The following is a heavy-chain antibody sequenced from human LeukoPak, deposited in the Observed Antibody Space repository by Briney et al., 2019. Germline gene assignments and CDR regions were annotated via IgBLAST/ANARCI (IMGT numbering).Heavy chain of an antibody. D-gene: IGHD6-13*01. Sequence: SGPPLVKPTQTLTLTCTFSGFSLSTSGMCVSWIRQLPGGALEWLARIDWDDEKFYSTSLKARLTISKDSSNNQVVLTMANMDPVDTATYYCARIHGTGYSSSLYGFDSWGQGTRVTVSS. CDR3: ARIHGTGYSSSLYGFDS. CDR2: IDWDDEK. V-gene: IGHV2-70*17. CDR1: GFSLSTSGMC. J-gene: IGHJ4*02.